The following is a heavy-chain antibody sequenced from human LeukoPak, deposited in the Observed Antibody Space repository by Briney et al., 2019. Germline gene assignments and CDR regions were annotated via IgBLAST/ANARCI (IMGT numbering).Heavy chain of an antibody. CDR2: INPSGGST. V-gene: IGHV1-46*01. Sequence: GASVKVSCKASGYTFTSYYMHWVRQAPGQGLEWMGIINPSGGSTSYAQKFQGRVTMTRDTSTSTVYMELSSLRSEDTAVYYCARVSVAGSSTNTNFDYWGQGTLVTVSS. D-gene: IGHD6-13*01. J-gene: IGHJ4*02. CDR3: ARVSVAGSSTNTNFDY. CDR1: GYTFTSYY.